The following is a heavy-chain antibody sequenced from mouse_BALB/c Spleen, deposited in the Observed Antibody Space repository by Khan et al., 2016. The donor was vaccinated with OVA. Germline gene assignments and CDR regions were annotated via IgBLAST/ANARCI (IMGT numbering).Heavy chain of an antibody. V-gene: IGHV1S136*01. CDR1: GYTFTSYV. Sequence: VQLKESGPELVKPGASVKMSCKASGYTFTSYVMHWVKQKPGLGLEWIGYIYPFNDDTKYNEKFKGKATLTSDKSSSTAYMELSSLTSEDSAVXYLTPVGNYYVAFAYWGQGTLVTVSA. CDR2: IYPFNDDT. J-gene: IGHJ3*01. D-gene: IGHD1-1*01. CDR3: TPVGNYYVAFAY.